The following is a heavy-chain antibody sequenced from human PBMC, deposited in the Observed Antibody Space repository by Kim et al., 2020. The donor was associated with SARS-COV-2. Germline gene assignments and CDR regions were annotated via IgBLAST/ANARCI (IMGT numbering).Heavy chain of an antibody. Sequence: SVKVSCKASGFTFTSSAVQWVRQARGQRLEWIGWIVVGSGNTNYAQKFQERVTITRDMSTSTAYMELSSLRSEDTAVYYCAADPSGSSDIDYWGQGTLVTVSS. CDR3: AADPSGSSDIDY. D-gene: IGHD1-26*01. V-gene: IGHV1-58*01. J-gene: IGHJ4*02. CDR1: GFTFTSSA. CDR2: IVVGSGNT.